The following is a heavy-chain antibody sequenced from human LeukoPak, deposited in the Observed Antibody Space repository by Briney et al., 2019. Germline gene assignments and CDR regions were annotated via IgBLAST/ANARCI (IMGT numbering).Heavy chain of an antibody. J-gene: IGHJ4*02. CDR2: ISRSGDTI. Sequence: PGGSLRLSCAASGFTFSDYSMSWIRQAPGQGLEWVSYISRSGDTIDYADSVKGRFSISRDNAKNSLYLQMNSLRAEDSAVYCCAGYHWNSGVVYWGQGTLVTVSS. V-gene: IGHV3-11*01. D-gene: IGHD1-7*01. CDR3: AGYHWNSGVVY. CDR1: GFTFSDYS.